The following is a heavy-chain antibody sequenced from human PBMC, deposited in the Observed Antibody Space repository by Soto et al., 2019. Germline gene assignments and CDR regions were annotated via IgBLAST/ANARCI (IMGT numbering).Heavy chain of an antibody. V-gene: IGHV5-51*01. CDR1: GYTFTTYW. CDR3: ARDPYYYDSSGYNWFDP. J-gene: IGHJ5*02. D-gene: IGHD3-22*01. CDR2: IYPGDSDT. Sequence: GESLKISCEGSGYTFTTYWIAWVRQMPGKGLEWMGIIYPGDSDTKYSPSFQGQVTMSADNAKNTLYLQMNSLRAEDTAVYYCARDPYYYDSSGYNWFDPWGQGTLVTVSS.